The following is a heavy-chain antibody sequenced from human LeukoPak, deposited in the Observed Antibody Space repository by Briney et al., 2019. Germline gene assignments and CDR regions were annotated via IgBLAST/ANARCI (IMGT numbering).Heavy chain of an antibody. CDR2: MNPNSGNT. CDR1: GYTFTSYD. Sequence: ASVRVSCKASGYTFTSYDINWVRQATGQGLEWMGWMNPNSGNTGYAQKFQGRVTMTRNTSISTAYMELSSLRSEDTAVYYCARERANLQNWFDPWGQGTLVTVSS. V-gene: IGHV1-8*01. CDR3: ARERANLQNWFDP. J-gene: IGHJ5*02.